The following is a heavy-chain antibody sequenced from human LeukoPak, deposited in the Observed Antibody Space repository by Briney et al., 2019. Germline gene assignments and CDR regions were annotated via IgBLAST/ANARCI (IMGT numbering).Heavy chain of an antibody. CDR3: AHSEFYYDSSGYPHFDY. CDR2: IYWNDDK. Sequence: SGPTLVKPTQTLTLTCTFSGFSLSTSGVGVGWIRQPPGKALEWLALIYWNDDKRYSPPLKSRLTITKDTSKNQVVLTMTNMDPVDTATYYCAHSEFYYDSSGYPHFDYWGQGTLVTVSS. CDR1: GFSLSTSGVG. J-gene: IGHJ4*02. V-gene: IGHV2-5*01. D-gene: IGHD3-22*01.